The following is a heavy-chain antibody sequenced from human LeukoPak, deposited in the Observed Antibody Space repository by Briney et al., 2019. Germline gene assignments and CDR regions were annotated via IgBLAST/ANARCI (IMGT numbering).Heavy chain of an antibody. Sequence: GGSLRLSCAASGFTFSSYSMNWVRQAPGKGLEWVSSISSSSSYIYYADSVKGRFTISRDNAKNSLYLQMNSLRAEDTAVYYCARDGPFSSTSWNAFDIWGQGTMVTVSS. D-gene: IGHD2-2*01. CDR2: ISSSSSYI. CDR1: GFTFSSYS. J-gene: IGHJ3*02. CDR3: ARDGPFSSTSWNAFDI. V-gene: IGHV3-21*01.